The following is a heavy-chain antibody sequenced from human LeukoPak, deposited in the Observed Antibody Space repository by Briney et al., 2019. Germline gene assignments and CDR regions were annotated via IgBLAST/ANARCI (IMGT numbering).Heavy chain of an antibody. D-gene: IGHD6-19*01. Sequence: SETLSLTCTVSGGSVSSGSYYWSWIRQPPGKGLEWIGYIYYSGSTNYNPSLKSRVTISVDTSKNQFSLKLSSMTAADTAVYYCARGSDSSGWYFGYRGQGTLVTVSS. CDR2: IYYSGST. V-gene: IGHV4-61*01. CDR1: GGSVSSGSYY. CDR3: ARGSDSSGWYFGY. J-gene: IGHJ4*02.